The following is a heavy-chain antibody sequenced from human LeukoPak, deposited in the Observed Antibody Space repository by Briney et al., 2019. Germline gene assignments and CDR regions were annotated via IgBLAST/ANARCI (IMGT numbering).Heavy chain of an antibody. CDR2: IKHNGSDK. CDR1: GFTFSSYY. Sequence: GGSLRLSCAASGFTFSSYYMSWVRQAPGKGLEWMGNIKHNGSDKYYADSVKGRFTISRDNAKNSLYLKMNSLRAEDTAVYYCARVNLGSSGWLPYGWFDPWGQGTLVTVSS. J-gene: IGHJ5*02. CDR3: ARVNLGSSGWLPYGWFDP. D-gene: IGHD6-19*01. V-gene: IGHV3-7*01.